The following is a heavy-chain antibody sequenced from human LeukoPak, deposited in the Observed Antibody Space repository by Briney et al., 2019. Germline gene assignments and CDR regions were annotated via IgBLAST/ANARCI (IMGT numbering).Heavy chain of an antibody. CDR2: IYYSGST. V-gene: IGHV4-61*01. J-gene: IGHJ1*01. D-gene: IGHD6-19*01. Sequence: SETLSLTCTVSGGSVSSGSYYWSWIRQPPGKELEWLGYIYYSGSTNYNPSLKSRVTISVDTSKNQFSLKLSSVTAADTAVYYCARVGAAVAGSEYFQHWGQGTLVTVSS. CDR3: ARVGAAVAGSEYFQH. CDR1: GGSVSSGSYY.